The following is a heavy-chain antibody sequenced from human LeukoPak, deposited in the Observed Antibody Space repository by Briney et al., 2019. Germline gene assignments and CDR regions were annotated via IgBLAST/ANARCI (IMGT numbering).Heavy chain of an antibody. V-gene: IGHV5-51*01. CDR2: IYPGDSAT. CDR1: GYRFTSYW. Sequence: EEPMKIPRQGCGYRFTSYWNGRVRQMPGKGLGCMAIIYPGDSATRYSPSFQAQVTISTDKPISTPYLQYSSLKASDTAKHYAARDVVVTAPYSAFDIWGQGTMVPVSP. D-gene: IGHD2-21*02. CDR3: ARDVVVTAPYSAFDI. J-gene: IGHJ3*02.